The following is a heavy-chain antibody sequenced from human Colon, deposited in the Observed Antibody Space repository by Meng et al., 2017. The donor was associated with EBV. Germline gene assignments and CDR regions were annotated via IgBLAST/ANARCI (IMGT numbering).Heavy chain of an antibody. CDR1: GGSFSGYY. D-gene: IGHD3-22*01. J-gene: IGHJ4*02. Sequence: QVQIRQWGAGLLKPSETLSLTCAVSGGSFSGYYWSWIRQAPGKGLEWIGEINHSGSTKFNPSLESRVSISVDTSKSQFSLKVSSVTAADTAVYYCARSRWLLLQLWGQGTLVTVSS. CDR3: ARSRWLLLQL. CDR2: INHSGST. V-gene: IGHV4-34*01.